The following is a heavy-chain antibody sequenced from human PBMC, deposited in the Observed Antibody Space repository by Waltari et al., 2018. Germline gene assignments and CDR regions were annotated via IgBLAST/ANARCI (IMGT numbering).Heavy chain of an antibody. J-gene: IGHJ3*02. CDR2: IYYSGST. D-gene: IGHD3-22*01. Sequence: QLQLQESGPGLVKPSETLSLTCTVSGGSISSSSYYWGWIRQPPGKGLEWIGSIYYSGSTYYNPSLKGRVTISVDTSKNQFSLKLSSVTAADTAVYYCARLEQWLHAFDIWGQGTMVTVSS. CDR3: ARLEQWLHAFDI. V-gene: IGHV4-39*01. CDR1: GGSISSSSYY.